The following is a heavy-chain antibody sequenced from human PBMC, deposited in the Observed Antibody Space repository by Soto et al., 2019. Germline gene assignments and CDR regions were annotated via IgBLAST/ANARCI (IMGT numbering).Heavy chain of an antibody. CDR1: EFTFNNFW. V-gene: IGHV3-7*03. CDR2: INQDGSEK. CDR3: AKGGPYYYYGMDV. D-gene: IGHD2-15*01. J-gene: IGHJ6*02. Sequence: RGSLRLSCAPSEFTFNNFWMTWVRQAPGKGLECVANINQDGSEKYYVNSVKGRFTISRDNAKSSLYLQMNSLRAEDTAIYYCAKGGPYYYYGMDVWCQGTTVTVS.